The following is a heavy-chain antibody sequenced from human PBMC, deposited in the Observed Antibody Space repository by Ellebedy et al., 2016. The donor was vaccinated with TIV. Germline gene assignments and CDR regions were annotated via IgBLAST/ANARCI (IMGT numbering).Heavy chain of an antibody. CDR3: ARGTAYSSGWSGDFDY. Sequence: GESLKISXAASGFTFSSYWMYWVRQAPGKGLVWVSRINSDGSSTSYADSVKGRFTISRDNAKNTLYLQMNSLRGEDTAVYYCARGTAYSSGWSGDFDYWGQGTLVTVSS. D-gene: IGHD6-19*01. CDR2: INSDGSST. V-gene: IGHV3-74*01. CDR1: GFTFSSYW. J-gene: IGHJ4*02.